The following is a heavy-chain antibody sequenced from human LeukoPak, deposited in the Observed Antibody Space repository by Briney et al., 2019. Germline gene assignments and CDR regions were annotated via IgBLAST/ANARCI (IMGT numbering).Heavy chain of an antibody. D-gene: IGHD3-10*01. J-gene: IGHJ4*02. CDR2: IRYDGSNK. V-gene: IGHV3-30*02. CDR3: ARGGGTGLLWFGDLGG. CDR1: GFTFSSYG. Sequence: PGGSLRLSCAASGFTFSSYGMHWVRQAPGKGLEWVAFIRYDGSNKYYADSVKGRFTISRDNSKNTLYLQMNSLRAEDTAVYYCARGGGTGLLWFGDLGGWGQGTLVTVSS.